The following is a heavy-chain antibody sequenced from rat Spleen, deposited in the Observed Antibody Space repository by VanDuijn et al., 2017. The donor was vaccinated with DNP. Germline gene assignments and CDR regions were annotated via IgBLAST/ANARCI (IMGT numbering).Heavy chain of an antibody. D-gene: IGHD4-2*01. CDR1: GFTFSNFP. CDR3: TRATGFDY. V-gene: IGHV5-46*01. Sequence: EVQLVESGGGLVQPGRSLRLSCTVSGFTFSNFPMAWVRQAPTKGLEWVADISTSGVVTYYRDSMKGRFTISRDNTENILYLQMDSLGSEDTATYYWTRATGFDYWGQGVMVTVSS. J-gene: IGHJ2*01. CDR2: ISTSGVVT.